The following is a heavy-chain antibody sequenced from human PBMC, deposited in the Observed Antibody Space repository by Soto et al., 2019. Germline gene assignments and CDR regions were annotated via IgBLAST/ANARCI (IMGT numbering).Heavy chain of an antibody. CDR3: ARDPSPNWNTFSAYYYYYGMDV. Sequence: ASVKVSCKASGYTFTSYGISWVRQAPGQGLEWMGWISAYNGNTNYAQKLQGRVTMTTDTSTSTAYMELRSLRSDDTAVYYCARDPSPNWNTFSAYYYYYGMDVWGQGTTVTVSS. D-gene: IGHD1-1*01. CDR2: ISAYNGNT. J-gene: IGHJ6*02. CDR1: GYTFTSYG. V-gene: IGHV1-18*04.